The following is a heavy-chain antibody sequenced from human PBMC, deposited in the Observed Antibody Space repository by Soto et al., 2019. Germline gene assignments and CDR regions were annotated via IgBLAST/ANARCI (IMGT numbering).Heavy chain of an antibody. D-gene: IGHD2-15*01. Sequence: SETLSLTCTVSGGSISSYYWSWIRQPPGKGLEWIGYIYYSGSTNYNPSLKSRVTISVDTSKNQFSLKLSSVTAADTAVYYCARTHKHCSGGSCYDYMDVWGKGTTVTVSS. CDR1: GGSISSYY. V-gene: IGHV4-59*01. CDR2: IYYSGST. CDR3: ARTHKHCSGGSCYDYMDV. J-gene: IGHJ6*03.